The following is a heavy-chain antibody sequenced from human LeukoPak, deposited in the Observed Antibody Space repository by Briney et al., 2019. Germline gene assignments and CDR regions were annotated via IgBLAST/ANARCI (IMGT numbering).Heavy chain of an antibody. CDR3: ARFDSSGWYPFDY. D-gene: IGHD6-19*01. J-gene: IGHJ4*02. Sequence: SETLSLTCTVSGGSISSYYWSWIRQPPGKGLEWIGSIYYSGSTYYNPSLKSRVTISVDTSKNQFSLKLSSVTAADTAVYYCARFDSSGWYPFDYWGQGTLVTVSS. V-gene: IGHV4-39*01. CDR1: GGSISSYY. CDR2: IYYSGST.